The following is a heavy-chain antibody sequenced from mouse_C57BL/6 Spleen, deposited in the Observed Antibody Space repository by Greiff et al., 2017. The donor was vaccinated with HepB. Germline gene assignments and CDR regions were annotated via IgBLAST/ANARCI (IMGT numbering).Heavy chain of an antibody. J-gene: IGHJ4*01. V-gene: IGHV1-52*01. D-gene: IGHD1-1*02. CDR3: ARAPVGAMDY. CDR1: GYTFTSYW. CDR2: IDPSDSET. Sequence: QVQLKQPGAELVRPGSSVKLSCKASGYTFTSYWMHWVKQRPIQGLEWIGNIDPSDSETHYNQKFKDKATLTVDKSSSTAYMQLSSLTSEDSAVYYCARAPVGAMDYWGQGTSVTVSS.